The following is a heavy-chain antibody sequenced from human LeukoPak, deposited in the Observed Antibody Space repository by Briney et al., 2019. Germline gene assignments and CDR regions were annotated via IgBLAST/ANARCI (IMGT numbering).Heavy chain of an antibody. CDR1: GFTFDDYA. CDR2: ISWNSGSI. V-gene: IGHV3-9*01. J-gene: IGHJ4*02. Sequence: PGGSLRLSCAASGFTFDDYAMHWVRQAPGKGLEWVSGISWNSGSIGYADSVKGRFAISRDNAKNSLYLQMNSLGAGDTALYYCAKEDRRGRHFDYWGQGTLVTVSS. CDR3: AKEDRRGRHFDY. D-gene: IGHD3-16*01.